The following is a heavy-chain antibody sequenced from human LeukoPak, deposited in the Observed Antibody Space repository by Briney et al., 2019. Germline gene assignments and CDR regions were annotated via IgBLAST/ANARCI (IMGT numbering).Heavy chain of an antibody. CDR2: ISYGGGTQ. Sequence: GMSPRLSCAASGVTLSPYGMHWVRQAPGKGLEWVAFISYGGGTQHYADSVKGRFIISRDNPRNTLYLQMNILRTEDTAVYYCAKEGTPQVSTWYDLWGQGTQVIVSS. CDR3: AKEGTPQVSTWYDL. J-gene: IGHJ5*02. V-gene: IGHV3-30*18. CDR1: GVTLSPYG. D-gene: IGHD3-10*01.